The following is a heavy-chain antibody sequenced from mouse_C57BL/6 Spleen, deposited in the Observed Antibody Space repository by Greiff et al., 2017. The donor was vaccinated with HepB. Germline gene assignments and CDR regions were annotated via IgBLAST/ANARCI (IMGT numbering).Heavy chain of an antibody. CDR3: ARDYDYEEGAMDY. CDR2: IYWDDDK. D-gene: IGHD2-4*01. J-gene: IGHJ4*01. V-gene: IGHV8-12*01. CDR1: GFSLSTSGMG. Sequence: QVQLKESGPGILQSSQTLSLTCSFSGFSLSTSGMGVSWIRQPSGKGLEWLAHIYWDDDKRYNPSLKSRLTISKDTSRNQVFLKITSVDTADTATYYCARDYDYEEGAMDYWGQGTSVTVSS.